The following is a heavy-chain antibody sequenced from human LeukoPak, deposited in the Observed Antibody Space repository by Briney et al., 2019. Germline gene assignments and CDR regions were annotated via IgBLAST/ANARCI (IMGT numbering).Heavy chain of an antibody. D-gene: IGHD6-19*01. V-gene: IGHV1-8*01. J-gene: IGHJ4*02. CDR2: MNPNSGNT. CDR1: GYTFTNYD. CDR3: ARRRGWPNYFDY. Sequence: ASVKVSCKASGYTFTNYDINWVRQATGQGLEWMGWMNPNSGNTGYAQKFQGRVTMTRNTSITTAYMELSSLRSEDTAVYYCARRRGWPNYFDYWGPGTLVTVSS.